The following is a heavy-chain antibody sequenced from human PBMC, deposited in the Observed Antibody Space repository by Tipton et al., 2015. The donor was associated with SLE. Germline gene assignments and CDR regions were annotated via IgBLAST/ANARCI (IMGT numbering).Heavy chain of an antibody. J-gene: IGHJ1*01. V-gene: IGHV4-38-2*01. CDR1: GYSISSGYY. CDR2: IYHSGST. CDR3: ARPMDYAGYFQH. Sequence: TLSLTCAVSGYSISSGYYWGWLRQPPGKGLEWIGSIYHSGSTYYNPSLKSRVTISVDTSKNQFSLKLSSVTAADTAVYYCARPMDYAGYFQHWGQGTLVTVSS. D-gene: IGHD4-17*01.